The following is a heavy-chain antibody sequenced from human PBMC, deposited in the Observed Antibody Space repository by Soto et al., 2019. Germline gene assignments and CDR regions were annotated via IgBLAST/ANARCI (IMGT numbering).Heavy chain of an antibody. J-gene: IGHJ4*02. Sequence: SDTLSLTCAVSGGSISSSNWWIWVRQPPGKGLEWIGEIYHSGSTNYNPSLKSRVTISVDKSKNQFSLKLSSVTAADTAVYYCARVDLSGSNFDYWGQGTLVTVS. V-gene: IGHV4-4*02. CDR1: GGSISSSNW. D-gene: IGHD6-25*01. CDR3: ARVDLSGSNFDY. CDR2: IYHSGST.